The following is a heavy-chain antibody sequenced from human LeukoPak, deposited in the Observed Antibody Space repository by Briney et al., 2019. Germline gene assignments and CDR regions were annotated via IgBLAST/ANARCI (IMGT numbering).Heavy chain of an antibody. J-gene: IGHJ6*03. V-gene: IGHV3-23*01. CDR2: ISGSGGST. D-gene: IGHD3-10*01. CDR3: AKEGHGDYYYYYMDV. Sequence: AGGSLRLSCAASGFTFSGYSMSWVRQAPGKGLEWVSAISGSGGSTYYADSVKGRFTISRDNSKNTLYLQMNSLRAEDTAVYYCAKEGHGDYYYYYMDVWGKGTTVTISS. CDR1: GFTFSGYS.